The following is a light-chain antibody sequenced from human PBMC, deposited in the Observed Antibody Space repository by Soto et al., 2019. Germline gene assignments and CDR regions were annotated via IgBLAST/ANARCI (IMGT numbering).Light chain of an antibody. J-gene: IGLJ1*01. Sequence: QSVLTQPASVSGSPGQSITISCTGTSSDVGGYTYVSWYQQHPGKAPKLMIYEVSNRPSGVSNRFAGSKSGNTASLTISGLQAEDEADYYSSSYTSSTFFVFGSGTKLTVL. V-gene: IGLV2-14*01. CDR1: SSDVGGYTY. CDR2: EVS. CDR3: SSYTSSTFFV.